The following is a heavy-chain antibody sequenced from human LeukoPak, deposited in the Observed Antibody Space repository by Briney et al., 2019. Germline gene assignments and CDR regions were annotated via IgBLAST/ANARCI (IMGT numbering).Heavy chain of an antibody. CDR2: IKPDGSEI. J-gene: IGHJ4*02. CDR3: TRAPPGRDGYSEY. D-gene: IGHD5-24*01. V-gene: IGHV3-7*02. Sequence: GGSLRLSCAASGFTFSDYWMDWVRQTPGKGLEWVANIKPDGSEIYYVDSVKGRFTISRDNAKNSLYLQMNSLRAEDTAVYYCTRAPPGRDGYSEYWGQGTVVTVST. CDR1: GFTFSDYW.